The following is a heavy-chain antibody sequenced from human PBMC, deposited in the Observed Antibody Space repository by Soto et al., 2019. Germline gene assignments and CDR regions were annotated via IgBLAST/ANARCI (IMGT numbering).Heavy chain of an antibody. CDR3: ARVQGGLESYYNVPYYYGMDV. D-gene: IGHD3-10*01. CDR1: GGTFSSYA. V-gene: IGHV1-69*13. CDR2: IIPIFGTA. Sequence: SVKVSCKASGGTFSSYAISWVRQAPGQGLEWMGGIIPIFGTANYAQKFQGRVTITADESTSTAYMELSSLRSEDTAEYYCARVQGGLESYYNVPYYYGMDVWGQGTTVTVYS. J-gene: IGHJ6*02.